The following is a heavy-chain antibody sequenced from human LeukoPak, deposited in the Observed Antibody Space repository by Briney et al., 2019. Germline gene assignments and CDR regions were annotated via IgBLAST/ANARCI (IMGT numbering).Heavy chain of an antibody. D-gene: IGHD6-13*01. CDR1: GGSISTSITPTY. Sequence: SETLSLTCTVSGGSISTSITPTYWNWVRQPPGKGLEWIGSIHYSGTTYYNPSLESRATISVDTSKNQFSVKLTSVTAADTAVYYCARKGTIAPTGASHFDYWAGEPWSPSPQ. CDR2: IHYSGTT. CDR3: ARKGTIAPTGASHFDY. J-gene: IGHJ4*02. V-gene: IGHV4-39*01.